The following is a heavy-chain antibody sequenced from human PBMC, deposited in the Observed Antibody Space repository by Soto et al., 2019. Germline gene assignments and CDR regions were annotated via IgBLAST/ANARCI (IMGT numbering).Heavy chain of an antibody. D-gene: IGHD6-13*01. CDR3: ARGRPGYSSSWYER. V-gene: IGHV4-34*01. CDR1: GGSFSGYY. CDR2: VNLGGNT. J-gene: IGHJ4*02. Sequence: ASETLSLTCAVYGGSFSGYYWSWIRQPPGKGLEWIGEVNLGGNTNYSPSLKSRVTISVDTSKNQFSLKLTSVTAADTAVYYCARGRPGYSSSWYERWSQGTLVTVSS.